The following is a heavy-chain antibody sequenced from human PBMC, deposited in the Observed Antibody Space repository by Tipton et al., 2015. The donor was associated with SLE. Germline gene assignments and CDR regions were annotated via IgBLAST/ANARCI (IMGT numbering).Heavy chain of an antibody. D-gene: IGHD5-12*01. J-gene: IGHJ4*02. V-gene: IGHV3-53*04. CDR2: IYSGGST. Sequence: GSLRLSCAASGFTVSSNYMSWVRRAPGKGLEWVSVIYSGGSTYYADSVKGRFTISRHNSKNTLYLQMNSLRAEDTAVYYCARRLTRYSGYDYFDYWGQGTLVTVSS. CDR1: GFTVSSNY. CDR3: ARRLTRYSGYDYFDY.